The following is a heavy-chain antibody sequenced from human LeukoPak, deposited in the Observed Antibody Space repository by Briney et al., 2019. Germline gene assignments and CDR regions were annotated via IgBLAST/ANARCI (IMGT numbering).Heavy chain of an antibody. CDR2: IYYSGST. CDR1: GGSISSYY. CDR3: ARDQIRSRGMDV. J-gene: IGHJ6*02. Sequence: SETLSLTCTVSGGSISSYYWSWIRQPPGKGLEWIGYIYYSGSTNYNPSLKSRVTISIDTSKSQFSLKLNSVTAADTAVYYCARDQIRSRGMDVWGQGTTVTVSS. V-gene: IGHV4-59*01.